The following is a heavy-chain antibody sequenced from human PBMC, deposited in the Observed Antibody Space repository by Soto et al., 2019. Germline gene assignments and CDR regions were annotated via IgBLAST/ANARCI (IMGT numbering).Heavy chain of an antibody. Sequence: PSETLSLTCAVSGDSISRGGYSWTWIRQPPGKALEWIGNIYDSGSTSYNPSLKSRVTISVDTSKNQFSLRLTSVTAADTAVYFCARGSSSYYDYGMDVWGRGTTVTVSS. CDR2: IYDSGST. D-gene: IGHD6-6*01. CDR3: ARGSSSYYDYGMDV. CDR1: GDSISRGGYS. J-gene: IGHJ6*02. V-gene: IGHV4-30-2*01.